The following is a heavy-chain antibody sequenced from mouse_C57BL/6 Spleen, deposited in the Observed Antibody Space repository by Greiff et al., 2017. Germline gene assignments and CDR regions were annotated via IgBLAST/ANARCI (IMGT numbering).Heavy chain of an antibody. CDR3: AREGLYDYDGWAMDY. CDR1: GYTFTDYY. D-gene: IGHD2-4*01. V-gene: IGHV1-26*01. CDR2: INPNNGGT. Sequence: EVQLQQSGPELVKPGASVKISCKASGYTFTDYYMNWVKQSHGKSLEWIGDINPNNGGTSYNQKFKGKATLTVDKSSSTAYMELRSLTSEDSAVYYCAREGLYDYDGWAMDYWGQGTSVTVSS. J-gene: IGHJ4*01.